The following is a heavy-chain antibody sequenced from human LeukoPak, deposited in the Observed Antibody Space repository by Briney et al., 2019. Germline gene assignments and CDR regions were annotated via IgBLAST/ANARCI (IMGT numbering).Heavy chain of an antibody. Sequence: GGSLRLSCAASGFTSTDYAMNWVRQAPGKGLEWVSVLIGSSGSTDYADSVKGRFTISRDNSKNTLFLQMNSLRAEDTAVYYCARDSRGARLGYFDYWGQGTLVTVSS. J-gene: IGHJ4*02. CDR2: LIGSSGST. V-gene: IGHV3-23*01. CDR3: ARDSRGARLGYFDY. D-gene: IGHD6-19*01. CDR1: GFTSTDYA.